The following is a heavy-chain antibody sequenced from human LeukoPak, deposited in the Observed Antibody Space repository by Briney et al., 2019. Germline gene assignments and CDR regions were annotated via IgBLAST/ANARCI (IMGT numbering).Heavy chain of an antibody. D-gene: IGHD3-10*01. J-gene: IGHJ4*02. CDR3: TTPNYYGSRLFDY. CDR1: GFTFSNAW. CDR2: IKSKTDGGTT. V-gene: IGHV3-15*01. Sequence: PGGSLRLSCAASGFTFSNAWMSWVRQAPGKGLEWVGRIKSKTDGGTTDYAAPVKGRFTISRDDSKNTLYLQMNSLKTEDTAVYYCTTPNYYGSRLFDYWGQGTLVTVSS.